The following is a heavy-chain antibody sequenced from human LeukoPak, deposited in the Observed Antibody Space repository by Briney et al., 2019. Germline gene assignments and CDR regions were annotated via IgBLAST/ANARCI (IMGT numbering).Heavy chain of an antibody. V-gene: IGHV3-23*01. CDR2: IGGSGGST. CDR3: AKSTTSGDYVWGSYRSLDY. CDR1: GFTFANYA. J-gene: IGHJ4*02. D-gene: IGHD3-16*02. Sequence: GGSLRLSCAASGFTFANYAMTWVRQAPGKGLEWVSVIGGSGGSTYYADSVKGRFTISRDNSKNTLYLQMNSLRAEDTAVYYCAKSTTSGDYVWGSYRSLDYWGQGTLVTVSS.